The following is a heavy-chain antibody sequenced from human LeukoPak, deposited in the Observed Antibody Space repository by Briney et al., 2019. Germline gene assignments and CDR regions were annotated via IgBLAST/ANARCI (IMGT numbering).Heavy chain of an antibody. CDR2: IYHSGST. J-gene: IGHJ4*02. CDR3: ASPGSRGV. CDR1: GGSISSGGYY. D-gene: IGHD2-2*01. Sequence: SETLSLTCTVSGGSISSGGYYWSWIRQPPGKGLEWIGYIYHSGSTYYNPSLKSRVTISVDRSKNQFSLKLSSVTAADTAVYCCASPGSRGVWGQGTLVTVSS. V-gene: IGHV4-30-2*01.